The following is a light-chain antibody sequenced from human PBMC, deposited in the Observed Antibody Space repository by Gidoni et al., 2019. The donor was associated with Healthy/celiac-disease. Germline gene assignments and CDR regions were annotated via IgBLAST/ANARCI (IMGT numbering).Light chain of an antibody. Sequence: SALTLPASVAGSPGQSITISCTGTSSDVGGYNYISWYQQHPGKAPKLMIYEVSNRPSGVSNRFSGSKSGNTASLTISGLQAEDEADYYCSSYTSSSTLVFGGGTKLTVL. V-gene: IGLV2-14*01. J-gene: IGLJ2*01. CDR2: EVS. CDR3: SSYTSSSTLV. CDR1: SSDVGGYNY.